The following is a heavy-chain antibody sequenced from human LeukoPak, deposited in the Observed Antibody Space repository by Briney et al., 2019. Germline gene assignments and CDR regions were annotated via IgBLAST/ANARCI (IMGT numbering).Heavy chain of an antibody. CDR3: ASGDIVVVPTLDY. V-gene: IGHV1-2*02. D-gene: IGHD2-2*01. CDR1: GYTFTGYY. J-gene: IGHJ4*02. CDR2: INPNSGCT. Sequence: AASLKVSCKASGYTFTGYYMHWVRQAPGQGLEWMGWINPNSGCTNYAQKFQGRVTMTRDTSISTAYMELSRLRSDDTAVYYCASGDIVVVPTLDYWGQGTLVTVSS.